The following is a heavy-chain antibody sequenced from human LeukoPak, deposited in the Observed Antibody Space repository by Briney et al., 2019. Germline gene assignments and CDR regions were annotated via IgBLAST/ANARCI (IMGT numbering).Heavy chain of an antibody. CDR2: IYHTGIT. V-gene: IGHV4-31*02. CDR1: GDSVSSSSYY. D-gene: IGHD4/OR15-4a*01. J-gene: IGHJ4*02. CDR3: AASSGVTLGRF. Sequence: KSSETLSLTCTVSGDSVSSSSYYWDWIRQPPGKGLKWIGYIYHTGITSYNPSLKSRVIMSVDKSMNQLSLKVSSLNAADTAVYYCAASSGVTLGRFWGQGTLVTVSS.